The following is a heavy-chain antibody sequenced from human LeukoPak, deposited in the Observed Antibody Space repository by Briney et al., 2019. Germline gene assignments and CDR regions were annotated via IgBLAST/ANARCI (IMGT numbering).Heavy chain of an antibody. D-gene: IGHD3-10*01. J-gene: IGHJ5*02. CDR3: ARGPVMVRGVIPYNWFDP. CDR2: IIPIFGTA. CDR1: GGTFSSYA. V-gene: IGHV1-69*13. Sequence: SVKVSCKASGGTFSSYAISWVRQAPGQGLEWMGGIIPIFGTANYAQKFQGRVTITADESTSTAYMELSSLRSEDTAVYYCARGPVMVRGVIPYNWFDPWGQGTLVTVSS.